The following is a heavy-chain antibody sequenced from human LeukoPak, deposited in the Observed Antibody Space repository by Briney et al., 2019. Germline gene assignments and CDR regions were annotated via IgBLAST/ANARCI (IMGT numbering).Heavy chain of an antibody. CDR2: ISGSGGST. J-gene: IGHJ4*02. CDR1: GFTFSRYA. V-gene: IGHV3-23*01. D-gene: IGHD3-9*01. Sequence: PGGSLRLSCAASGFTFSRYAMSGVRQAPGKGLQWVSAISGSGGSTYYADSVKGRFTISRDNSKNTLYPQMNSLRAEDTAVYFCSQAADGIRDFDYGEDYFDYWGQGTLVTVSS. CDR3: SQAADGIRDFDYGEDYFDY.